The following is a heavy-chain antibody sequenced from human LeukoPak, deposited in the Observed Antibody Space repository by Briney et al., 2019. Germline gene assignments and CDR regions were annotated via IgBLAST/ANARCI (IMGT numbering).Heavy chain of an antibody. CDR2: ISGYNGNT. CDR3: ARDSLRVVGASSTLDY. Sequence: ASVKVSCKASGYTFTSYGISWVRQAPGQGLEWMGWISGYNGNTNYAQKFQGRVSMTTGTSTRTAYMELRSLRSDDTAVYYCARDSLRVVGASSTLDYWGQGTLVTVSS. CDR1: GYTFTSYG. V-gene: IGHV1-18*01. J-gene: IGHJ4*02. D-gene: IGHD2-2*01.